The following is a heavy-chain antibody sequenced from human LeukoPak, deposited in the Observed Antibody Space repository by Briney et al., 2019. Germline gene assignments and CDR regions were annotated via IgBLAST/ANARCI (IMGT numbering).Heavy chain of an antibody. V-gene: IGHV3-9*01. J-gene: IGHJ4*02. CDR3: ANRRY. CDR1: GFTFDDYA. CDR2: ISWNSGSI. Sequence: GRSLRLSCAASGFTFDDYAMHWVRQAPGKGLEWVSGISWNSGSIGYADSVKGRFTISRDNAKNSLYLQMNSLRAKDTALYYCANRRYWGQGTLVTVSS.